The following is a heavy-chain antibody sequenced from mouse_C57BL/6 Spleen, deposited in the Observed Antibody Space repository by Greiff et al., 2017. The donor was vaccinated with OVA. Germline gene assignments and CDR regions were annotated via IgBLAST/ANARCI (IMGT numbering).Heavy chain of an antibody. CDR1: GYTFTDYY. Sequence: VQLQQSGAELVRPGASVKLSCKASGYTFTDYYINWVKQRPGQGLEWIARIYPGSGNTYYNEKFKGKATLTAEKSSSTAYMQLSSLTSEDSAVYFCARYYYGSSPWAMDYWGQGTSVTVSS. V-gene: IGHV1-76*01. CDR2: IYPGSGNT. J-gene: IGHJ4*01. D-gene: IGHD1-1*01. CDR3: ARYYYGSSPWAMDY.